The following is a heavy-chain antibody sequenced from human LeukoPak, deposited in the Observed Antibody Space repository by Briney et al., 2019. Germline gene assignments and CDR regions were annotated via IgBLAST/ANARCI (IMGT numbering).Heavy chain of an antibody. J-gene: IGHJ4*02. D-gene: IGHD6-13*01. CDR2: IYYSGST. Sequence: SETLSLTCTVSGGSISSSSYYWGWIRQPPGKGLECIGSIYYSGSTYYNPSLKSRVTISVDTSKNQFSLKLSSVTAADTAVYYCARLGYSSSWPDYWGQGTLVTVSS. CDR1: GGSISSSSYY. CDR3: ARLGYSSSWPDY. V-gene: IGHV4-39*01.